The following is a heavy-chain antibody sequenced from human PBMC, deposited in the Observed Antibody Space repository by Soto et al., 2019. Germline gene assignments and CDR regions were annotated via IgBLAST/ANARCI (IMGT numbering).Heavy chain of an antibody. CDR2: IIPIFGTA. V-gene: IGHV1-69*13. D-gene: IGHD3-22*01. CDR1: GGTFSSYA. CDR3: ARAPRLYYDSSGYYCSLWY. J-gene: IGHJ4*02. Sequence: ASVKVSCKAPGGTFSSYAISWVRQAPGQGLEWMGGIIPIFGTANYAQKFQGRVTITADESTSTAYMELSSLRSEDTAVYYCARAPRLYYDSSGYYCSLWYWGQGTLVTVSS.